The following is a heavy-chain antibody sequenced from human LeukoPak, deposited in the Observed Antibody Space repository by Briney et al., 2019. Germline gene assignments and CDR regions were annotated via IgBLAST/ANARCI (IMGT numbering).Heavy chain of an antibody. D-gene: IGHD1-26*01. Sequence: PGGSLRLSCAASGFSFSSNWMSWVRQAPGKGLEGVAHIKEDGSEKYYVDSVKGRFTISRDNFKNTLYLQMNSLRVEDMAVYYCARRGEPAHFDYWGQGTLVTVSS. J-gene: IGHJ4*02. CDR3: ARRGEPAHFDY. V-gene: IGHV3-7*03. CDR2: IKEDGSEK. CDR1: GFSFSSNW.